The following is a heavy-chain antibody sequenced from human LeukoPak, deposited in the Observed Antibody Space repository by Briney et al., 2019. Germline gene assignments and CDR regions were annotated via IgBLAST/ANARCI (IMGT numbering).Heavy chain of an antibody. V-gene: IGHV4-39*02. Sequence: KASETLSLTCSVSRGSISSGDYYWGWIRQPPGRGLEWIASIHYSETAYYNPSLKSRVTISVDSSKNDFSLKLSSVTAADTAVYYCARGPTYQPIDYWGQGTLVTVSS. CDR3: ARGPTYQPIDY. D-gene: IGHD2-2*01. CDR2: IHYSETA. J-gene: IGHJ4*02. CDR1: RGSISSGDYY.